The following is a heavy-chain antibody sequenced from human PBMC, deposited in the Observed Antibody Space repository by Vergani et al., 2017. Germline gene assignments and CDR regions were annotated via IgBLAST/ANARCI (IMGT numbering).Heavy chain of an antibody. CDR1: GGSISSYY. CDR2: IYHSGST. V-gene: IGHV4-59*08. CDR3: ARPSSYNWFGEPPSWYFDL. D-gene: IGHD3-10*01. J-gene: IGHJ2*01. Sequence: QVQLQESGPGLVKPSETLSLTCTVSGGSISSYYWSWIRQPAGKGLEWIGSIYHSGSTYYNPSLKSRVTISVDTSKNQFSLKLSSVTAADTAVYYCARPSSYNWFGEPPSWYFDLWGRGTLVTVSS.